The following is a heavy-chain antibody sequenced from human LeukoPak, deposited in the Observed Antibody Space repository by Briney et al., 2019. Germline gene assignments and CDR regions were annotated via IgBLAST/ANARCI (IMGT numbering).Heavy chain of an antibody. D-gene: IGHD3-3*01. V-gene: IGHV4-34*01. CDR2: INHSGST. CDR1: GGSFSGYY. J-gene: IGHJ4*02. Sequence: SETLSLTCAVYGGSFSGYYWSWIRQPPGKGLEWIGEINHSGSTNYNPSLKSRVTISVDTSKNQFSLKLSSVTAADTAVYYCARFRSGYLLLGFDYWGQGTLVTVSS. CDR3: ARFRSGYLLLGFDY.